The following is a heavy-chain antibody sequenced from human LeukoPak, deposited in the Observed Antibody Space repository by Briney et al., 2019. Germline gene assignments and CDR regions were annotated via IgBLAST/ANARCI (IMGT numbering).Heavy chain of an antibody. Sequence: SETLSLTCTVSGGSISSGDYYWTWIRQHPGKGLEWIGYIYYSGSTYYNPSLKSRVTISVDTSKNQFSLKLSSVTAADTAVYYCARGTDCSGGSCHYYYGMDVWGQGTTVTVSS. CDR3: ARGTDCSGGSCHYYYGMDV. D-gene: IGHD2-15*01. V-gene: IGHV4-31*03. CDR1: GGSISSGDYY. J-gene: IGHJ6*02. CDR2: IYYSGST.